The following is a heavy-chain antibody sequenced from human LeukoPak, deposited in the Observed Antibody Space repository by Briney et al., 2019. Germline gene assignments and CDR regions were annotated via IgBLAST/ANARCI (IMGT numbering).Heavy chain of an antibody. CDR2: INTHNGDT. CDR1: GYTFASFG. V-gene: IGHV1-18*01. J-gene: IGHJ4*02. CDR3: ARDFVLYCSGGSCYPSPNQFDY. D-gene: IGHD2-15*01. Sequence: ASVKVSCKASGYTFASFGITWVRQAPGQGLEWMGWINTHNGDTNYAQKLQGRVTMTTDTSTSTAYMELRSLRSDDTAVYYCARDFVLYCSGGSCYPSPNQFDYWGQGTLVTVSS.